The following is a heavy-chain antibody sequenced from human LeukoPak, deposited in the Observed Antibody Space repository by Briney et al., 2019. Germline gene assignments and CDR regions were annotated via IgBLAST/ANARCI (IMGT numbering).Heavy chain of an antibody. CDR3: ASVLNGAFWFDP. Sequence: PGGSLRLSCAASGFTYSNYDMYWVRQAPGKGLEWVAFIRYDGSNKYYADSVKGRFTISRDNSKNTVYVQMNSLRVEDTAVYFCASVLNGAFWFDPWGQGTLVTVSS. CDR2: IRYDGSNK. J-gene: IGHJ5*02. V-gene: IGHV3-30*02. CDR1: GFTYSNYD. D-gene: IGHD7-27*01.